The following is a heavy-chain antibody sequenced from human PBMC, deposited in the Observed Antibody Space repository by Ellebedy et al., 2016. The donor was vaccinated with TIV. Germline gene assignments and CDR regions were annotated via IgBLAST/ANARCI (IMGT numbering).Heavy chain of an antibody. J-gene: IGHJ6*02. CDR1: GFTFSSSP. CDR2: INGGDGDT. CDR3: GRGSTGNYYAMDV. D-gene: IGHD1-1*01. Sequence: GGSLRLSXVASGFTFSSSPMSWVRQAPGKGLDWVSAINGGDGDTFYADFVKCRFTISRDNSKNTLYLQMNSLRAEDTAVYYCGRGSTGNYYAMDVWGQGTTVTVSS. V-gene: IGHV3-23*01.